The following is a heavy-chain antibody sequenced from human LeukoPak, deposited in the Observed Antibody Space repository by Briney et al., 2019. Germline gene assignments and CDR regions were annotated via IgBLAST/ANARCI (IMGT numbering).Heavy chain of an antibody. V-gene: IGHV3-23*01. CDR3: AKFTREYCSSASCPHWFDP. CDR2: ISASGGAT. J-gene: IGHJ5*02. D-gene: IGHD2-2*01. Sequence: GGSLRLFCAASGFTFNSYAMSWVRQAPGRGLEWVSAISASGGATYYADSVKGRLTISRDNSKNTLYLQMNSLSAEDTAIYYCAKFTREYCSSASCPHWFDPWGQGTRLTVSS. CDR1: GFTFNSYA.